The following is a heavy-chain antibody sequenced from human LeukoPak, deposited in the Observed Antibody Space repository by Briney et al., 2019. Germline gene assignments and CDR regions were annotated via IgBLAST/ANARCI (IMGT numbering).Heavy chain of an antibody. CDR1: GFTLSSYA. CDR3: TRDPRRLDY. Sequence: PGGSLRLSCAASGFTLSSYAMGWVRQGPGKGLEWVSAISVSGNTYHADSVKGRFTISRDNAKNSLYLQMTSLRAEDTAVYYCTRDPRRLDYWGQGTLVTVSS. J-gene: IGHJ4*02. V-gene: IGHV3-23*01. CDR2: ISVSGNT.